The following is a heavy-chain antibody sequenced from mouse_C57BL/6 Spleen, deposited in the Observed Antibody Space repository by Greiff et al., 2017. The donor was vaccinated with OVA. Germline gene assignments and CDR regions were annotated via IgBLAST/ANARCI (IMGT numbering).Heavy chain of an antibody. CDR3: ARGDDGYYPAGCAY. V-gene: IGHV14-2*01. D-gene: IGHD2-3*01. Sequence: VQLQQSGAELVKPGASVKLSCTASGFNIKDYYMHWVKQRTEQGLEWIGRIDPEAGETTYAPKFPGKATITADTSSNTAYLQLSSLTSEDTAVYYWARGDDGYYPAGCAYWGQGTLVTVSA. CDR1: GFNIKDYY. J-gene: IGHJ3*01. CDR2: IDPEAGET.